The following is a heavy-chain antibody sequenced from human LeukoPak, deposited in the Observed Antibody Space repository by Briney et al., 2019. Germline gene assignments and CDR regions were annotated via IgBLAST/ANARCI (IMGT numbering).Heavy chain of an antibody. CDR2: MTTYGNTI. CDR3: ASNREAV. Sequence: PGGSLRLSCVVSGITFSGHSMIWVRQAPGKGLEWLSFMTTYGNTIFYAESVKDRFTNSRDNAKDSLYLQMNSVRAEDTAVYYCASNREAVWGQGTTVTVSS. J-gene: IGHJ6*02. D-gene: IGHD5-24*01. CDR1: GITFSGHS. V-gene: IGHV3-48*04.